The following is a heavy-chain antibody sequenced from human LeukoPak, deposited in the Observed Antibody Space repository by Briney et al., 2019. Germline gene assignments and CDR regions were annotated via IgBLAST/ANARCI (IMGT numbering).Heavy chain of an antibody. V-gene: IGHV1-18*01. CDR1: GYTFTSYG. Sequence: ASVKVSCKASGYTFTSYGISWVRQAPGQGLEWMGWISAYSGNTKYAQRLQGRVTMTTDTSTSTAYMELTSPRSDDTAVYYCARDPGSGSDRFAYWGQRTLVTVSS. CDR2: ISAYSGNT. CDR3: ARDPGSGSDRFAY. D-gene: IGHD1-26*01. J-gene: IGHJ4*02.